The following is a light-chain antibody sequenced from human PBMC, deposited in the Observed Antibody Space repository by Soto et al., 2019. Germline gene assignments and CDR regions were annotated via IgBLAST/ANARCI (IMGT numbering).Light chain of an antibody. CDR2: QDT. V-gene: IGLV3-1*01. CDR3: QAWGSDTVV. CDR1: NLENIY. Sequence: SYELIQPPSVYVSPGQTASITCSADNLENIYVSWYQQKPGQSPMLVIYQDTKRPSEIPERFSGSNSGNTATLTIIGTQALDEADYYCQAWGSDTVVFGGGTQLTVL. J-gene: IGLJ2*01.